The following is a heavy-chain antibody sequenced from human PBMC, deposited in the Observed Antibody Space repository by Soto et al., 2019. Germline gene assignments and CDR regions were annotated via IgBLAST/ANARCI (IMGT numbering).Heavy chain of an antibody. CDR2: IIPDLGTT. J-gene: IGHJ6*02. D-gene: IGHD2-15*01. CDR3: ARGGGYCDAGACYPLYYYSGMDV. V-gene: IGHV1-69*06. CDR1: GGTFTNYA. Sequence: QVQLVQSGTEVKKPGSSVKVSCKASGGTFTNYAVSWVRQAPGQGLEWMGGIIPDLGTTNSAQKFQDRVTFPAAIGTSTAYLELRSLTSEDTAVYFCARGGGYCDAGACYPLYYYSGMDVWGQGTTVIVS.